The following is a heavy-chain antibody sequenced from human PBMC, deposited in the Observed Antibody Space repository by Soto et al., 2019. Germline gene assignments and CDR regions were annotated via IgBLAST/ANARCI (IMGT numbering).Heavy chain of an antibody. D-gene: IGHD2-15*01. CDR2: IFYSGAT. V-gene: IGHV4-31*01. J-gene: IGHJ4*02. CDR1: GGSISGGHYY. Sequence: QVQLQESGPGLVKPSQTLSLTCTVSGGSISGGHYYWSWIRQHPGKGLEWIGYIFYSGATCYNPSLQRPLTISVDTCQNRFSLRLSSVTPAATAVYYCARGGSGDVVVVAAIDYWGQGTLVTVSS. CDR3: ARGGSGDVVVVAAIDY.